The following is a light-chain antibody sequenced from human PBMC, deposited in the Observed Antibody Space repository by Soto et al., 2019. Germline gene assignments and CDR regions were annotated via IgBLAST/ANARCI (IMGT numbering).Light chain of an antibody. V-gene: IGKV3-15*01. J-gene: IGKJ4*01. Sequence: ELVMTQSPATLSLSPGERATLSCRASQSVSIDLAWYQQKPCQAPRLLIYGAYTSATGIPATFSGSGSGTAFTPTISSLQSEDFAVYYCQQYNNWPPSTFGGGTKVDIK. CDR2: GAY. CDR3: QQYNNWPPST. CDR1: QSVSID.